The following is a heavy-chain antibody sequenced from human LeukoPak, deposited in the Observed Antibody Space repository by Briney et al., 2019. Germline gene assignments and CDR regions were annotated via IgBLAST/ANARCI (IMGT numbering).Heavy chain of an antibody. D-gene: IGHD2-2*01. Sequence: GGSLRLSCAASGFTFSSYGMHWVRHAPGKGLEGVAVISYDGSKKYYADPVKGRFTISRDHSKNTLYLQMNSLRAEDTAVYYCAKDIVVVPALDYGGQGTLVTVSS. V-gene: IGHV3-30*18. CDR3: AKDIVVVPALDY. J-gene: IGHJ4*02. CDR2: ISYDGSKK. CDR1: GFTFSSYG.